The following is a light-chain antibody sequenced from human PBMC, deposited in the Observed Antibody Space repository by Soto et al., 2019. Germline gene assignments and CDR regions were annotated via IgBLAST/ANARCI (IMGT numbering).Light chain of an antibody. CDR2: SNN. CDR1: SSNIGRNT. Sequence: QSVLTQPPSASGTPGQRVTISCSGSSSNIGRNTVNWYQHLPGTAPKFLIHSNNLRPSGVPDRISGSKSGTSASLAISGLRSEDEADYYCAAWDDRLSGPVFGGGTKLTVL. V-gene: IGLV1-44*01. J-gene: IGLJ3*02. CDR3: AAWDDRLSGPV.